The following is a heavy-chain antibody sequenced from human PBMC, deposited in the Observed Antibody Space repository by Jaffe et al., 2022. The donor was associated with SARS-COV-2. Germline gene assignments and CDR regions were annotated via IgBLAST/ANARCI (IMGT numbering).Heavy chain of an antibody. D-gene: IGHD3-3*01. J-gene: IGHJ5*02. Sequence: QVQLVQSGAEVKKPGASVKVSCKASGYTFTSYDINWVRQATGQGLEWMGWMNPNSGNTGYAQKFQGRVTMTRNTSISTAYMELSSLRSEDTAVYYCARVGVEWAWVTRGVWFDPWGQGTLVTVSS. CDR3: ARVGVEWAWVTRGVWFDP. CDR1: GYTFTSYD. V-gene: IGHV1-8*01. CDR2: MNPNSGNT.